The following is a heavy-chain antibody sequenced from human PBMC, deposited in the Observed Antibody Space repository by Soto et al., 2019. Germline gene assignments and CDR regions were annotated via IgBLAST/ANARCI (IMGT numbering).Heavy chain of an antibody. CDR2: ISGSGGST. D-gene: IGHD5-18*01. CDR1: GFTFSSYA. J-gene: IGHJ4*02. V-gene: IGHV3-23*01. Sequence: PGGSLRLSCAASGFTFSSYAMCWVRQAPGKGLEWVSAISGSGGSTYYADSVKGRFTISRDNSKNTLYLQMNSLRAEDTAVYDCAKEDSYGYSSGDYWGQGTLATVSS. CDR3: AKEDSYGYSSGDY.